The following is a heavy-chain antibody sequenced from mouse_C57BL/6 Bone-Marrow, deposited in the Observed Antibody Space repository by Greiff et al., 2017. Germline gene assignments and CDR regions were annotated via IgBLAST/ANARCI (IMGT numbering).Heavy chain of an antibody. CDR2: IDPSDSYT. J-gene: IGHJ4*01. CDR1: GYTFTSYW. D-gene: IGHD2-3*01. CDR3: CYDGYPYYAMDY. V-gene: IGHV1-59*01. Sequence: VQLQQPGAELVRPGTSVKLSCKASGYTFTSYWMHWVKQRPGQGLEWIGVIDPSDSYTNYNQKFKGKATLTVDTSSSTAYMQLSSLTSEDSAVYYCCYDGYPYYAMDYWGQGTSVTVSS.